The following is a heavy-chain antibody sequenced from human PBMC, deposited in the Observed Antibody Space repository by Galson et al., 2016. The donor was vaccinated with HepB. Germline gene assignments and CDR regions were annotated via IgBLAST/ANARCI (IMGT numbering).Heavy chain of an antibody. Sequence: SLRLSCAASGFTFSGFWMNWVRQAPGKGLEWVSSISGSGGTTYYADSVKGRFTISRDKSKNTLYLQMNSLRGEDTAVYYCAKDLDGYTYGYSYSDHWGQGTLVTVSS. CDR2: ISGSGGTT. CDR1: GFTFSGFW. D-gene: IGHD5-18*01. J-gene: IGHJ4*02. V-gene: IGHV3-23*01. CDR3: AKDLDGYTYGYSYSDH.